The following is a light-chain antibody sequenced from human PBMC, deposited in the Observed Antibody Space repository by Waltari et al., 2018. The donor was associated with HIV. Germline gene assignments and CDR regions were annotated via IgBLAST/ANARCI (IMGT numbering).Light chain of an antibody. CDR2: GAY. CDR1: QSVSST. V-gene: IGKV3-15*01. CDR3: QQYNNWLRP. J-gene: IGKJ1*01. Sequence: EIVMTQSPATLSVSQGERATLSCRSSQSVSSTLAWYQQKPGQAPRLLIYGAYIRATGIPARFSGSVSGTEFTLTISSLQSEDFAVYYCQQYNNWLRPFGQGTKVEIK.